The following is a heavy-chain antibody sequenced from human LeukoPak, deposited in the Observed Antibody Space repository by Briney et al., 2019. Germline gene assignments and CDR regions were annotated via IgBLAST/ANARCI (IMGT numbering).Heavy chain of an antibody. D-gene: IGHD6-13*01. V-gene: IGHV3-11*01. CDR3: ASRRIGSSPVYY. CDR2: ISSSGSTI. J-gene: IGHJ4*02. Sequence: GGSLRLSCAASGFTFSDYYMSWIRQAPGKGLEWVSYISSSGSTIYYADSVKGRFTISRDNAKTSLYLQMNSLRAEDTAVYYCASRRIGSSPVYYWGQGTLVTVSS. CDR1: GFTFSDYY.